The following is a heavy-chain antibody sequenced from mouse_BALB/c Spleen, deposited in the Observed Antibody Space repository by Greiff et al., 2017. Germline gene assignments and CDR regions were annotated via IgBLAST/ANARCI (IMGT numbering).Heavy chain of an antibody. D-gene: IGHD2-1*01. CDR3: ARGGNYVDY. J-gene: IGHJ4*01. Sequence: EVQLVESGGDLVKPGGSLKLSCAASGFTFSSYGMSWVRQTPDKRLEWVATISSGGSYTYYPDSVKGRFTISRDNAKNTLYLQMSSLKSEDTAMYYCARGGNYVDYWGQGTSVTVSS. V-gene: IGHV5-6*01. CDR1: GFTFSSYG. CDR2: ISSGGSYT.